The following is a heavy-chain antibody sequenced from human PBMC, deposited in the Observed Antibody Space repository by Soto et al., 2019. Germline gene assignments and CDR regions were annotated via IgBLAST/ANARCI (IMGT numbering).Heavy chain of an antibody. CDR2: IYYSGST. V-gene: IGHV4-39*01. Sequence: SETLSLTCTVSGGSISSSSYYWGWIRQPPGKGVEWIGSIYYSGSTYYNPSLKSRVTISVDTSKNQFSLKLSSVTAADTAVYYCARDGIAARQGFDYWGQGTLVTVSS. J-gene: IGHJ4*02. CDR1: GGSISSSSYY. CDR3: ARDGIAARQGFDY. D-gene: IGHD6-6*01.